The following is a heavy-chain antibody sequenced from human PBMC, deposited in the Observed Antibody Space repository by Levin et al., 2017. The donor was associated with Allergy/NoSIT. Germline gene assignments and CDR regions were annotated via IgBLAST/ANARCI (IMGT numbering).Heavy chain of an antibody. D-gene: IGHD6-19*01. J-gene: IGHJ4*02. CDR2: ISHSGGTT. CDR1: GFTFSTYA. V-gene: IGHV3-23*01. Sequence: GGSLRLSCAASGFTFSTYAMSWVRQAPGKGLEWVSAISHSGGTTYYADSVKGRFTISRDNSKNTLLLQMNSLRAEDTAVYYCAKDLWIAVVPRSPDYWGQGTVVTVSS. CDR3: AKDLWIAVVPRSPDY.